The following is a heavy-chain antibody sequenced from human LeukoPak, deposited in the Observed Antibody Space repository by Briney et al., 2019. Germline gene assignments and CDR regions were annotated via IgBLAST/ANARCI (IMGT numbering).Heavy chain of an antibody. Sequence: SETLSLTCTVSGGSISSYYWSWIRQPPGKGLEWIGYIYYSGSTNYNPSLKNRVTISVDTSKNQFSLKLSSVTAADTAVYYCARLSTWFGELFPFDYWGQGTLVTVSS. D-gene: IGHD3-10*01. J-gene: IGHJ4*02. CDR2: IYYSGST. CDR1: GGSISSYY. CDR3: ARLSTWFGELFPFDY. V-gene: IGHV4-59*08.